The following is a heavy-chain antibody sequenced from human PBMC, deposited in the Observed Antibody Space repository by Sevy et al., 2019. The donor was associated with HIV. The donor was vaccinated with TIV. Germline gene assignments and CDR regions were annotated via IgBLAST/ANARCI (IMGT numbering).Heavy chain of an antibody. CDR3: GRPTESTVISYWFDP. V-gene: IGHV3-23*01. Sequence: GGSLRLSCAASGFTFSSYAMSWVRQAPGKGLEWVSGISSGGGAGTYYADSVKGRFTISRDNSKNTLYVQMDSLRAEDTALYYCGRPTESTVISYWFDPWGQGTLVTVSS. J-gene: IGHJ5*02. D-gene: IGHD1-1*01. CDR1: GFTFSSYA. CDR2: ISSGGGAGT.